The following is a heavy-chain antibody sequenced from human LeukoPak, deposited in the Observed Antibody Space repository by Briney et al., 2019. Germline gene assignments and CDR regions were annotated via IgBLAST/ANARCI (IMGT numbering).Heavy chain of an antibody. D-gene: IGHD3-3*01. CDR1: GFTFSSYS. V-gene: IGHV3-48*04. J-gene: IGHJ4*02. Sequence: PGGSLRLSCGASGFTFSSYSMNWVRQAPGKGREWVSYISSSGSTIYYADSVKGRFTISRDNAKNSLYLQMNSLRAEDTAVYYCARDLTYYDFWSGTTFDYWGQGTLVTVSP. CDR3: ARDLTYYDFWSGTTFDY. CDR2: ISSSGSTI.